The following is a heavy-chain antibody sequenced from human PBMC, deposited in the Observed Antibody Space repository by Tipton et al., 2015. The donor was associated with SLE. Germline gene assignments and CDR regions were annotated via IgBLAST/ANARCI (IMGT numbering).Heavy chain of an antibody. CDR2: INRDGSST. J-gene: IGHJ3*02. CDR3: AREENWNERI. Sequence: SLRLSCVAPGFTLSVYSMNWVRQAPGKGLVWVSRINRDGSSTSYADSVKGRFTVSRDNAKSTLYLQMNSLRAEDTAVYYCAREENWNERIWGQGTMVTVSS. CDR1: GFTLSVYS. D-gene: IGHD1-1*01. V-gene: IGHV3-74*01.